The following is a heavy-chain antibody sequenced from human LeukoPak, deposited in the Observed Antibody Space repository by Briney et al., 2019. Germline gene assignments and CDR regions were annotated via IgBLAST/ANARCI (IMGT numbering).Heavy chain of an antibody. V-gene: IGHV3-72*01. CDR3: ASPVGATTVRAFDI. Sequence: GGSLRLSCAASGFIFSDHYMDWVRQAPGKGLEWVGRTRNEANIYTTKYAASVKGRFTISRDGSKNSLYLQMNSLKTEDTAVYYCASPVGATTVRAFDIRGQGTMVTVSS. J-gene: IGHJ3*02. CDR1: GFIFSDHY. D-gene: IGHD1-26*01. CDR2: TRNEANIYTT.